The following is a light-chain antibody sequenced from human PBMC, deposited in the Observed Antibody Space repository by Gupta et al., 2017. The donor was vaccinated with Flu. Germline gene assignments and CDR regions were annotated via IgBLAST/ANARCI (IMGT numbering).Light chain of an antibody. CDR2: GAS. J-gene: IGKJ4*01. Sequence: EIVMTQSPATLSVSPGEIAILSCRASQSVSSNVAWYQQKPGQAPRLLIYGASTRDTGIPARFSGSGSGKEFALTIDSRQSEDFAVYYCQQYKNWPPLTFGGGTKVEIK. CDR1: QSVSSN. V-gene: IGKV3-15*01. CDR3: QQYKNWPPLT.